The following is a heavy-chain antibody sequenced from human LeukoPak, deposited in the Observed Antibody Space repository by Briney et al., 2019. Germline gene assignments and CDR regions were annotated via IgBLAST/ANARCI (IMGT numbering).Heavy chain of an antibody. CDR3: ARAQDYYYYYGMDV. CDR2: ISSSSSYI. V-gene: IGHV3-21*01. J-gene: IGHJ6*02. Sequence: KSGGSLRLSCAASGFTFSSYSMNWVRQAPGKGLEWVSSISSSSSYIYYADSVKGRFTISRDNAKNSLYLQMNSLRAEDTAVYYCARAQDYYYYYGMDVWGQGTTVTVSS. CDR1: GFTFSSYS.